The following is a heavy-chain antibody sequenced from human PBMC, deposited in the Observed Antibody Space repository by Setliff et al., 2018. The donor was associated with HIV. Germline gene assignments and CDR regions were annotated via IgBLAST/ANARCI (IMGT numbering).Heavy chain of an antibody. Sequence: SLRLSCAASGFTFNNYAMSWVRQAPGKGLEWVSTISGSGGSTYFADSVKGRFTISRDNSKNTLYLQMNSLRTEDTAIYYCARRTGDDWYYLDYWGQGTLVTVSS. D-gene: IGHD3-9*01. CDR2: ISGSGGST. CDR1: GFTFNNYA. CDR3: ARRTGDDWYYLDY. V-gene: IGHV3-23*01. J-gene: IGHJ4*02.